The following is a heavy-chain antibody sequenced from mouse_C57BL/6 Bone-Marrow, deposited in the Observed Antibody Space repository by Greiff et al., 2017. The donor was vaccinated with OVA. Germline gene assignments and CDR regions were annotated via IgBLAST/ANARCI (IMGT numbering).Heavy chain of an antibody. CDR1: GFTFSSYG. J-gene: IGHJ4*01. V-gene: IGHV5-6*01. Sequence: EVHLVESGGDLVKPGGSLKLSCAASGFTFSSYGMSWVRQTPDKRLEWVATISSGGSYTYYPDSVKGRFTISRDNAKNTLYLQMSSLKSEDTAMYYCARRGHYYGSSYYAMDYWGQGTSVTVSS. D-gene: IGHD1-1*01. CDR2: ISSGGSYT. CDR3: ARRGHYYGSSYYAMDY.